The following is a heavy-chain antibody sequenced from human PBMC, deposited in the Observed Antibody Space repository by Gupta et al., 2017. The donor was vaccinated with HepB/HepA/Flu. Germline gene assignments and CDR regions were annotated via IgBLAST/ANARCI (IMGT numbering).Heavy chain of an antibody. CDR2: FYQGGST. CDR1: GDSIYGSLYY. D-gene: IGHD3-10*01. Sequence: HLQLEESGPRLLKPSETLSLTCSVPGDSIYGSLYYWGWVRQGPGRGLEWITSFYQGGSTYYNPSLESRISTSVDTSKNSFSLNLTSVTAADSAIYFCIRPALFSSLVRDNYYGVDVWGQGITIIVSS. CDR3: IRPALFSSLVRDNYYGVDV. V-gene: IGHV4-39*02. J-gene: IGHJ6*02.